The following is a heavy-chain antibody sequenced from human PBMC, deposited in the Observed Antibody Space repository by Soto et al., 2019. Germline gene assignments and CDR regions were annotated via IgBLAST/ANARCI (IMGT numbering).Heavy chain of an antibody. CDR3: AKDLRAGSGYDFDY. CDR2: VNPGGYST. V-gene: IGHV3-23*01. J-gene: IGHJ4*02. CDR1: GFTFTSYS. D-gene: IGHD5-12*01. Sequence: EVQLLQSGGGLVQPGGSLRLSCAASGFTFTSYSMTWVRQTPGKGLEWVAAVNPGGYSTYYADSVKGRFTMSRDNSNKTLQLQMNSLRAEDTAVYYCAKDLRAGSGYDFDYRDQGTLVTVSS.